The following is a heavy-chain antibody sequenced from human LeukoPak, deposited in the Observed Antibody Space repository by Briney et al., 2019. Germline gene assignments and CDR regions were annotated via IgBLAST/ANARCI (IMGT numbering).Heavy chain of an antibody. CDR1: GGSISSGGYY. D-gene: IGHD3-22*01. J-gene: IGHJ4*02. CDR3: ASGRSFYYYDSSGYVLGDH. V-gene: IGHV4-31*03. CDR2: IYYSGST. Sequence: SETLSLTCTVSGGSISSGGYYWSWIRQHPGKGLEWIGYIYYSGSTYYNPSLKSRVTISVDTSKNQFSLKLSSVTAADTAVYYCASGRSFYYYDSSGYVLGDHWGQGTLVTVSS.